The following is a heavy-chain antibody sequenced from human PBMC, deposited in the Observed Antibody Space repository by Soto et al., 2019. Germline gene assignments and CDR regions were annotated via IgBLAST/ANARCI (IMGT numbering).Heavy chain of an antibody. CDR3: ARAFCNGVCYVNYYYGMDV. CDR2: ISYDGSNK. J-gene: IGHJ6*02. Sequence: GGSLRLSCAASGFTFSSYAMHWVRQAPGKGLEWVAVISYDGSNKYYADSVKGRFTISRDNSKNTLYLQMNSLRAEDTAVYYWARAFCNGVCYVNYYYGMDVWGQGTTVTVSS. V-gene: IGHV3-30-3*01. D-gene: IGHD2-8*01. CDR1: GFTFSSYA.